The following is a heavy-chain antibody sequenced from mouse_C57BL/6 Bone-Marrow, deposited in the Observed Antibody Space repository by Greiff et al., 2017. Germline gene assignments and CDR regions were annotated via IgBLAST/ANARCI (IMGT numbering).Heavy chain of an antibody. J-gene: IGHJ2*01. Sequence: QVQLQQPGAELVRPGTSVKLSCKASGYTFTSYWMHWVKQRPGQGLEWIGVIDPSDSYTNYNQKFKGKATVTVDTSSSTAYVQLSSLTSEDSAVYYCARSFTSGDYWGQGTTLTVSS. CDR2: IDPSDSYT. V-gene: IGHV1-59*01. CDR3: ARSFTSGDY. D-gene: IGHD5-1*01. CDR1: GYTFTSYW.